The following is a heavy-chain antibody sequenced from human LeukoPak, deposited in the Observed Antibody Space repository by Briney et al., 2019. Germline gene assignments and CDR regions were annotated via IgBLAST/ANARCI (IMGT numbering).Heavy chain of an antibody. CDR3: AGGLMGAGSGGAFDI. CDR2: INHSGST. J-gene: IGHJ3*02. D-gene: IGHD1-26*01. Sequence: SETLSLTCAVYGGSFSGYYWNWIRQPPGKGLEWIGEINHSGSTNYISSLKSRVTISIDTSKNQFSLKMSSVTAADTAVYYCAGGLMGAGSGGAFDIWGQGTLVTVSS. V-gene: IGHV4-34*01. CDR1: GGSFSGYY.